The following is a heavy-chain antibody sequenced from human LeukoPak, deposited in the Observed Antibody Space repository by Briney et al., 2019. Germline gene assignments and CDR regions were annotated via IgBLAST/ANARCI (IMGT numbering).Heavy chain of an antibody. Sequence: PSETLSLTCTVSGGSISSGGYYWSWIRQHPGKGLEWIGYIYYSGSTYYNPSLKSRVTISVDTSKNQFSLKLSSVTAADTAVYYCARVSGPGLGTFDYWGQGTLVTVSS. V-gene: IGHV4-30-4*08. CDR2: IYYSGST. D-gene: IGHD7-27*01. CDR3: ARVSGPGLGTFDY. J-gene: IGHJ4*02. CDR1: GGSISSGGYY.